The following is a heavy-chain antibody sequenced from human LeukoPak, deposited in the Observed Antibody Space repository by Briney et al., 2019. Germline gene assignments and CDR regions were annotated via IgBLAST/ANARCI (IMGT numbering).Heavy chain of an antibody. CDR1: GGSISGYS. J-gene: IGHJ4*02. Sequence: SETLSLTCTVSGGSISGYSWSWVRQPPGKGLEWIGSIYTSESTNSNPSLKSRVTISVDTSKSQFSLKLSSVTAADTAVYYCARQAYCGADCYSLDYWGQGTLVTVSS. V-gene: IGHV4-4*09. CDR2: IYTSEST. CDR3: ARQAYCGADCYSLDY. D-gene: IGHD2-21*02.